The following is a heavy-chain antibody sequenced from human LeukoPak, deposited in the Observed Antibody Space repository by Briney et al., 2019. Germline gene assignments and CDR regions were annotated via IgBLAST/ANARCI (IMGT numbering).Heavy chain of an antibody. CDR1: GFTFSSYW. J-gene: IGHJ4*02. V-gene: IGHV3-7*01. Sequence: GRSLRLSCAASGFTFSSYWMSWMRQAPGKGLEWVANIKYDGNEEYYVDSVKGRFTISRDNAKNSLYLQLNSLRVEDTAVYYCKSGGAAPGSFDYWGQGTLVTVSP. CDR3: KSGGAAPGSFDY. D-gene: IGHD1-1*01. CDR2: IKYDGNEE.